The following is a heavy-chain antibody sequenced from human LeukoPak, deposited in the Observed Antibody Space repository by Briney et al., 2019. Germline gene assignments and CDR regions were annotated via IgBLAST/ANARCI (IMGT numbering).Heavy chain of an antibody. D-gene: IGHD3-3*01. J-gene: IGHJ4*02. CDR3: ATGHTIFGVVMKY. Sequence: GASVKVSCKASGYTFATYYIHWVRQAPGQGLEWMGIINPKTGITNYAQKFQGRVTITRDTSASTVYMDLGSLKSEDTAVYYCATGHTIFGVVMKYWGQGTLVTVSS. V-gene: IGHV1-46*01. CDR2: INPKTGIT. CDR1: GYTFATYY.